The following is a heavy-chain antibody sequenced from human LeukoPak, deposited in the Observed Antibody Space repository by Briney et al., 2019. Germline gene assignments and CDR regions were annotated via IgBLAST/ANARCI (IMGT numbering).Heavy chain of an antibody. CDR1: GGSISSGGYS. V-gene: IGHV4-31*03. Sequence: PSETLSLTCTVSGGSISSGGYSWSWIRQHPGKGLAWIGYIYYSGSTYYNPSLKSRVTISVDTSKNQFSLKLSSVTAADTAVYHCARDHSSSSPYYYYGMDVWGQGTTVTVSS. D-gene: IGHD6-6*01. J-gene: IGHJ6*02. CDR3: ARDHSSSSPYYYYGMDV. CDR2: IYYSGST.